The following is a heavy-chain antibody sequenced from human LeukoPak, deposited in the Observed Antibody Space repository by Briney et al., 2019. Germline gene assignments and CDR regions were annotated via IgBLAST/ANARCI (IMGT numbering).Heavy chain of an antibody. J-gene: IGHJ4*02. V-gene: IGHV3-23*01. D-gene: IGHD3-10*01. CDR3: AKDYYGSGSNYFDY. CDR1: GFTCSSYA. CDR2: ISGSGGST. Sequence: GGSLRLSCAASGFTCSSYAMSWVRQAPGKGLEWVSAISGSGGSTYYADSVKGRFTISRDNSKNTLYLQMNSLRAEDTAVYYCAKDYYGSGSNYFDYWGQGTLVTVSS.